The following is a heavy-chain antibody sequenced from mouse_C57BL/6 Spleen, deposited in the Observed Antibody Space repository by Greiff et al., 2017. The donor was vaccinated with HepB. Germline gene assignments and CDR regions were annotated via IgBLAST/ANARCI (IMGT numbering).Heavy chain of an antibody. Sequence: QVQLQQSGAELVRPGASVTLSCKASGYTFTDYEMHWVKQTPVHGLEWIGAIDPETGGTAYNQKFKGKAILTADKSSSTAYMEIRSLTSEDSAVYYCTRDYDYVWFAYWGQGTLVTVSA. CDR1: GYTFTDYE. D-gene: IGHD2-4*01. J-gene: IGHJ3*01. CDR3: TRDYDYVWFAY. V-gene: IGHV1-15*01. CDR2: IDPETGGT.